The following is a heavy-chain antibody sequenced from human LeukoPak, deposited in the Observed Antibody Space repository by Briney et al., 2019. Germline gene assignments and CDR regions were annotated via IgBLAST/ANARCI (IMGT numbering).Heavy chain of an antibody. V-gene: IGHV3-23*01. D-gene: IGHD6-19*01. CDR1: GFTFSSYA. CDR2: ISGSVGSA. J-gene: IGHJ4*02. Sequence: PPGGSLRLSCAASGFTFSSYAMSWIRQDPGKGLEWVSAISGSVGSAYYADSVKGRFTISRDNSKNTLYLQMNSLRAEDTAGYYCAKDRQWLVSGEWGQGTLVTVSS. CDR3: AKDRQWLVSGE.